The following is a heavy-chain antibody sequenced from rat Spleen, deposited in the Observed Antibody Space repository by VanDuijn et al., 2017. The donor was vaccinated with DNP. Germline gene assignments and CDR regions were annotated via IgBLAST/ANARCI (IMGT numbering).Heavy chain of an antibody. V-gene: IGHV5-31*01. J-gene: IGHJ1*01. CDR1: GFTFNYYW. CDR2: ITRTGGNT. CDR3: ARGSGTYYWYFDF. Sequence: EVQLMESGGDLVQPGRSLKLSCVASGFTFNYYWMTWIRQVPGKGLEWIASITRTGGNTYYPDSVKGRFIISRDNARTTLYLQMNSLRSEDTATYFCARGSGTYYWYFDFWGPGTMVTVSS. D-gene: IGHD5-1*01.